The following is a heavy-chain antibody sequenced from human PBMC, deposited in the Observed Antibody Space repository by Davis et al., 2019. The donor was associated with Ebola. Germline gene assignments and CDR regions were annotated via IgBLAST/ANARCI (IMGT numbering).Heavy chain of an antibody. CDR2: IYYSGST. Sequence: SETLSLTCTVSGGSISSYYWSWIRQPPGKGLEWIGYIYYSGSTNYNPSLKSRVTISVDTSKNQFALKLSSVTAADTAVYYCARADYGSGSYFNAYYYMDVWGKGTTVTVSS. CDR3: ARADYGSGSYFNAYYYMDV. D-gene: IGHD3-10*01. J-gene: IGHJ6*03. CDR1: GGSISSYY. V-gene: IGHV4-59*01.